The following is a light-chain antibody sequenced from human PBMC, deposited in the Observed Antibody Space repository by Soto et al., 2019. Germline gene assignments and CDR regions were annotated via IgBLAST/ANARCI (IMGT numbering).Light chain of an antibody. V-gene: IGLV1-40*01. J-gene: IGLJ1*01. Sequence: QSVLTQPPSVSGAPGQRVTISCTGSSSNIGAGHDVHWYQQFPGTAPKLLIYANNNRPPGVPDRFSGSKSGTTASLAITGLQAEDEADYYCQSYDNSLTYYVFGAGTKLTVL. CDR2: ANN. CDR1: SSNIGAGHD. CDR3: QSYDNSLTYYV.